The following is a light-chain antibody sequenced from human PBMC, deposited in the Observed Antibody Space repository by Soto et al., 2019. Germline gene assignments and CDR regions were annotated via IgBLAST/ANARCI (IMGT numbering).Light chain of an antibody. CDR1: SSDVGSYNY. Sequence: GSPGQSITISCTGTSSDVGSYNYVSWYQQHPGKAPKLLIYEVSNRPSGVSNRFSGSKSGNTASLTISGLQAEDEADYYCSSYTSSITVVFGTGTKVTVL. J-gene: IGLJ1*01. CDR2: EVS. V-gene: IGLV2-14*01. CDR3: SSYTSSITVV.